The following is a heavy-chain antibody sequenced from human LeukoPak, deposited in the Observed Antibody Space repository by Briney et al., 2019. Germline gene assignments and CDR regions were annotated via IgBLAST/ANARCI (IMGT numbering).Heavy chain of an antibody. CDR1: GGSISSYY. CDR3: ATVAGTAPQGRYYFDY. J-gene: IGHJ4*02. CDR2: IYYSGST. Sequence: PSETLSLTCTVSGGSISSYYWSWIRQPPGKGLEWIGYIYYSGSTNYNPCLKSRVTISVDTSKNQYSLKLSSVTAADTAVYYCATVAGTAPQGRYYFDYWGQGTLVTVSS. V-gene: IGHV4-59*01. D-gene: IGHD6-19*01.